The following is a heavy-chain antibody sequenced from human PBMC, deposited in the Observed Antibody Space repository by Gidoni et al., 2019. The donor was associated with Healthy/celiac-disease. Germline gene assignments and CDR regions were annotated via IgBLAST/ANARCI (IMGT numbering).Heavy chain of an antibody. D-gene: IGHD7-27*01. CDR3: TRRGGLGGYGIDV. J-gene: IGHJ6*02. CDR2: IRSYANSYAT. CDR1: GFTCSGCA. V-gene: IGHV3-73*02. Sequence: EVQRVESGGGLVEPGGSLKLAGAASGFTCSGCAMHWVRQASGKGLEWVGRIRSYANSYATAYAASVKGRFTISRDDSKNTAYLQMNSLKTEDTAVYYCTRRGGLGGYGIDVWGQGTTVTVSS.